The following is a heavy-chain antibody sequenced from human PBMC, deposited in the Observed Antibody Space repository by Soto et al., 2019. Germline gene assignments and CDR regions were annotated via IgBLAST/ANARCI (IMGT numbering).Heavy chain of an antibody. J-gene: IGHJ4*02. V-gene: IGHV3-30*18. CDR1: GFTFRNFG. CDR3: AKAVPPFVVVTAYDY. CDR2: ISYDGTNK. D-gene: IGHD2-21*02. Sequence: PGGSLRLSCAASGFTFRNFGMHWVRQAPGKGLEWVAVISYDGTNKYYADSVKGRFTISRDNSKNTLYLQINSLRAEDTAVYYCAKAVPPFVVVTAYDYWGKGTLVTVSS.